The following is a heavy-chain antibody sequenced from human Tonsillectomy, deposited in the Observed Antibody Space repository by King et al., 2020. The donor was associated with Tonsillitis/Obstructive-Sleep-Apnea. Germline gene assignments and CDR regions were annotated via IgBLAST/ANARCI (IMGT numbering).Heavy chain of an antibody. CDR3: TRGGDIVVVPGADYYYMDV. CDR1: GFTFGDYA. V-gene: IGHV3-49*04. Sequence: QLVQSGGGLVQPGRSLRLSCTASGFTFGDYAMSWVRQAPGKGLEWVGFIRRKAYGGTTEYAASVKGRFTISRDDSKSIAYLQMNSLKTEDTAVYYCTRGGDIVVVPGADYYYMDVWGKGTTVTVSS. D-gene: IGHD2-2*01. J-gene: IGHJ6*03. CDR2: IRRKAYGGTT.